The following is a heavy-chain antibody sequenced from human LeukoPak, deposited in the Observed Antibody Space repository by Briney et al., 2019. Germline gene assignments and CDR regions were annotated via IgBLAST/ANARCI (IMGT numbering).Heavy chain of an antibody. CDR1: GGSFSGYY. CDR3: ARHVAILLWFGEPKNWFDP. Sequence: SETLSLTCAVYGGSFSGYYWSWIRQPPGKGLEWIGEINHSGSTNYNPSLKSRVTISVDTSKNQFSLKLSSVTAADTAVYYCARHVAILLWFGEPKNWFDPWGQGTLVTVSS. V-gene: IGHV4-34*01. D-gene: IGHD3-10*01. J-gene: IGHJ5*02. CDR2: INHSGST.